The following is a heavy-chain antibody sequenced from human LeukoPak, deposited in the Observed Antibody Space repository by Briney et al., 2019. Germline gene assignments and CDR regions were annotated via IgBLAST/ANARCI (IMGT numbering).Heavy chain of an antibody. Sequence: ASVKVSCKASGYTFTSYGISWVRQAPGQGLEWMGWISAYNGNTNYAQKLQGRVTMTEDTSTDTAYMELSSLRSEDTAVYYCATTPTDYYDSSGYRDYWGQGTLVTVSS. CDR2: ISAYNGNT. D-gene: IGHD3-22*01. CDR1: GYTFTSYG. J-gene: IGHJ4*02. V-gene: IGHV1-18*01. CDR3: ATTPTDYYDSSGYRDY.